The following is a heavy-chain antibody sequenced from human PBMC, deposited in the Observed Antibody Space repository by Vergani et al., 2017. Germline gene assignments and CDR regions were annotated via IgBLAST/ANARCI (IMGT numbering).Heavy chain of an antibody. CDR3: AKTGELSLSLDY. V-gene: IGHV3-23*04. J-gene: IGHJ4*02. CDR2: ISGSGGST. D-gene: IGHD3-16*02. CDR1: GFTFSSYA. Sequence: EVQMVESGGGLVKPGGSLRLSCAASGFTFSSYAMSWVRQAPGKGLEWVSAISGSGGSTYYADSVKGRFTISRDNSKNTLYLQMNSLRAEDTAVYYCAKTGELSLSLDYWGQGTLVTVSS.